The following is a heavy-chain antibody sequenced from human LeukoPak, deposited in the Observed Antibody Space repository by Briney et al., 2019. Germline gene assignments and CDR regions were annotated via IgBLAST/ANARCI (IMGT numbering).Heavy chain of an antibody. CDR3: ARGGGWLSDF. J-gene: IGHJ4*02. D-gene: IGHD2-15*01. CDR1: GGSISSYY. CDR2: IYYSGNT. V-gene: IGHV4-59*08. Sequence: SETLSLTCTVSGGSISSYYWTWIRQPPEKRLEWIGNIYYSGNTHYNPSLQSRVTISVDTSKNQFSLKLISVTAADTAVYYCARGGGWLSDFWGQGTLVTVSS.